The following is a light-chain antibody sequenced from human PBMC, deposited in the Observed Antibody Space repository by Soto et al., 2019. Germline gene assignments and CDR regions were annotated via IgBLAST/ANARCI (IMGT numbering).Light chain of an antibody. CDR2: SND. V-gene: IGLV1-44*01. CDR3: ATWDDSLNAYV. J-gene: IGLJ1*01. CDR1: SSNIGSNT. Sequence: QLVLTQTPSASGTPGQRVTISCSGSSSNIGSNTVSWYQQVPGTAPKLLIFSNDQRPSGVPDRFSGSESGTSASLAIRGLQAEDAADYFCATWDDSLNAYVFGTGTMLTVL.